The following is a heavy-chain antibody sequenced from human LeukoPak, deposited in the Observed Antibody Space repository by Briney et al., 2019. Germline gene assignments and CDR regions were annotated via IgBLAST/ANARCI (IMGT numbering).Heavy chain of an antibody. D-gene: IGHD6-13*01. V-gene: IGHV4-31*03. J-gene: IGHJ5*02. CDR3: ARGTGGAAAADFDP. CDR1: GGSISSDGYY. CDR2: IYYTGST. Sequence: SQTLSLTCTVSGGSISSDGYYWSWIRQHPGKGLEWIGSIYYTGSTYYNPSLKSRATISVDTSKNHFSLKLTSVTAADTAVYFCARGTGGAAAADFDPWGQGTLVTVSS.